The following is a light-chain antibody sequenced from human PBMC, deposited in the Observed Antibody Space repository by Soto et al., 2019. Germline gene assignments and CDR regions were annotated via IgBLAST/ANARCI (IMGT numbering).Light chain of an antibody. Sequence: EIVMTQSPATLSVSPGERATLSCRASQTVSNNVAWYQQKTGQAPRLLIYSASTRATGIPARISGSGSGTEFTLTIHSLQLEDFAIYYCQQYHNWPPYTFGQGTNLEI. CDR2: SAS. CDR3: QQYHNWPPYT. CDR1: QTVSNN. J-gene: IGKJ2*01. V-gene: IGKV3-15*01.